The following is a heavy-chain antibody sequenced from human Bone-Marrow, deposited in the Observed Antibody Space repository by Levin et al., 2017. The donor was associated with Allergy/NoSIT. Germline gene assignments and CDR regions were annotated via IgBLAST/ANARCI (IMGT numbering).Heavy chain of an antibody. Sequence: PGGSLRLSCTVSGDSISRYYWSWIRQPPGPGLAWIGYIYYSGSTNYNHSLKSRVTISVDTSKNQFSLDLNFVTAADTAVYYCARDAQTSPTRNYGMDVWGQGTTVTVSS. CDR2: IYYSGST. J-gene: IGHJ6*02. V-gene: IGHV4-59*01. CDR3: ARDAQTSPTRNYGMDV. CDR1: GDSISRYY.